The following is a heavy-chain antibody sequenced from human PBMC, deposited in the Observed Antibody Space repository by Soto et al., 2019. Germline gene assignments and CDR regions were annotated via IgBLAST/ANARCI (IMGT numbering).Heavy chain of an antibody. CDR1: GFTFSSFW. Sequence: EVQLVESGGGLVQPGGSLRLSCAVSGFTFSSFWMHWVRQAPGEGLVWVSRINTHGSSTSYADSVKGRFTISRDNAKNTLYLQMNSLRVEDTAMYYCAKRGVDTFGLSYWGQGTLVTVSS. J-gene: IGHJ4*02. CDR3: AKRGVDTFGLSY. D-gene: IGHD3-10*01. CDR2: INTHGSST. V-gene: IGHV3-74*01.